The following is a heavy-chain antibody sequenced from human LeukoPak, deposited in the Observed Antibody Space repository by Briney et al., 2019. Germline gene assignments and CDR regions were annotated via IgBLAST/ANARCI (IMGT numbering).Heavy chain of an antibody. J-gene: IGHJ4*02. CDR3: AKVGSIAARPDSDY. D-gene: IGHD6-6*01. V-gene: IGHV3-7*01. Sequence: GGSLRLSCAASGFTFSSYWMSWVRQAPEKGLEWVAKIKPDGSEIYHVESVQGRFRISGDNAQNSLYLQMNSLRAEDTAVYYCAKVGSIAARPDSDYWGQGTLVTVSS. CDR1: GFTFSSYW. CDR2: IKPDGSEI.